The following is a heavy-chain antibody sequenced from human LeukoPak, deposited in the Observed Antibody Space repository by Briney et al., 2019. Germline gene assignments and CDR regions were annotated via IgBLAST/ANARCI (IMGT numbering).Heavy chain of an antibody. CDR1: GGSVSSGSYY. J-gene: IGHJ4*02. D-gene: IGHD5-12*01. CDR3: ARGYSGYDRYDY. CDR2: IYYSGST. V-gene: IGHV4-61*01. Sequence: SETLSLTCTVSGGSVSSGSYYWSWIRQPPGKGLEWIGCIYYSGSTNYNPSLKSRVTISLDTSKNQFSLKLTSVTAADTAVYYCARGYSGYDRYDYWGQGTLVTVSS.